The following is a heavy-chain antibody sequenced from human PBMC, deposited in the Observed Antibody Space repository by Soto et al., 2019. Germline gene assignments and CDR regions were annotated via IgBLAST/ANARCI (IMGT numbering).Heavy chain of an antibody. J-gene: IGHJ6*03. CDR3: ARDLATVMITGYYYMEV. V-gene: IGHV1-69*08. CDR2: IVPILGIE. CDR1: GGSFSNYT. D-gene: IGHD3-16*01. Sequence: QVQLVQSGAEVKKPGSSVKVSCKASGGSFSNYTISWVRQAPGQGLEWMGRIVPILGIENYAQKVQGRVTITADRSTSTADMELSSLRSEDTAVYYCARDLATVMITGYYYMEVWGKGTTVTVSS.